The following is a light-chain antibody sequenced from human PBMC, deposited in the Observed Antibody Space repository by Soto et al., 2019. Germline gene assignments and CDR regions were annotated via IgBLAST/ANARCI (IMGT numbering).Light chain of an antibody. Sequence: DIQMTQSPSSLSASVGDRVTITCQASQGISDFLNWYQQKPGKAPKLLIYDASNLETGVPSRFSGGGSGTDFTFTISSLQPEDIATYYCQQYDNLPLTFGGGTKVDIK. CDR1: QGISDF. CDR2: DAS. V-gene: IGKV1-33*01. CDR3: QQYDNLPLT. J-gene: IGKJ4*01.